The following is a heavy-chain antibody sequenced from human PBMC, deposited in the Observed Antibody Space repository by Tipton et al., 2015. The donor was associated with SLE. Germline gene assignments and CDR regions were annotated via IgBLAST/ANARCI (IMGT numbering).Heavy chain of an antibody. CDR2: INPNSGGT. D-gene: IGHD2-15*01. Sequence: QLVQSGAEVKKPGASVKVSCKASGYTFTGYYMHWVRQAPGQGLEWMGWINPNSGGTNYAQKFQGRVTMTRDTSISTAYMELSRLRSDDTAVYYCARVRVGYCSGGSCYSAFDIWGQGTMVTVSS. CDR3: ARVRVGYCSGGSCYSAFDI. CDR1: GYTFTGYY. J-gene: IGHJ3*02. V-gene: IGHV1-2*02.